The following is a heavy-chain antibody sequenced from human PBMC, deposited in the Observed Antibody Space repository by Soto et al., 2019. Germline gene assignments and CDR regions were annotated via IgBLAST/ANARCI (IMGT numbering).Heavy chain of an antibody. CDR3: ASLYSDYGDHDDY. CDR2: ISAYNGNI. V-gene: IGHV1-18*01. CDR1: GYTFTSYG. Sequence: QVQLVQSGPEVKKPGASVKVSCKTSGYTFTSYGVTWVRQAPGQGLEWMGWISAYNGNIKYAQKVQGRVTMTTDTSPSTAYMELRSLRSDDTAVYYCASLYSDYGDHDDYWGQGTLVTVSS. J-gene: IGHJ4*02. D-gene: IGHD4-17*01.